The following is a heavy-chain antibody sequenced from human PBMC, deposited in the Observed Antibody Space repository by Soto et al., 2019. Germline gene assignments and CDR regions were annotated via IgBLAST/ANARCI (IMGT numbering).Heavy chain of an antibody. Sequence: EVQLVESGGGLVQPGGSLRLSCAPSVTVSSNYMTWVRQAPGKGLEWVSVIYSAGSTYYADSVKGRFTISRDNSRNTLYLQMNGLRVEDTAVYYCARDTVAVAGTDYWGQGTLVTVSS. J-gene: IGHJ4*02. D-gene: IGHD6-19*01. CDR3: ARDTVAVAGTDY. V-gene: IGHV3-66*01. CDR1: VTVSSNY. CDR2: IYSAGST.